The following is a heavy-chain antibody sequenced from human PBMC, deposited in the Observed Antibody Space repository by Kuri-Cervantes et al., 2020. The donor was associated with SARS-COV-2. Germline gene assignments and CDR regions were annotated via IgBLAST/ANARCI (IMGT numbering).Heavy chain of an antibody. J-gene: IGHJ3*02. CDR1: GASISSSTYY. CDR3: ARGDAFDI. Sequence: ESLKISCTVSGASISSSTYYWGWIRQSPGKGLEWLGSIYESGDTYYSSSLKSRLSLSVDTSKNQFSLKLTSVTAADTAIYYCARGDAFDIWGQGTMVTVSS. V-gene: IGHV4-39*01. CDR2: IYESGDT.